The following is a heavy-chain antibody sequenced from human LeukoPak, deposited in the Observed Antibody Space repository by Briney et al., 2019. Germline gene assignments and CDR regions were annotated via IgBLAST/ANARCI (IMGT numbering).Heavy chain of an antibody. CDR1: GYSFIGYH. D-gene: IGHD6-19*01. CDR3: SRASIAVAAVAGY. J-gene: IGHJ1*01. CDR2: IDPNSGGT. V-gene: IGHV1-2*02. Sequence: VASVKVSCKASGYSFIGYHMHWVWQAPGQGHEWMGWIDPNSGGTNYAQKFQGRVTMTRDTSITTVYMELSRLRSDDTAVYYCSRASIAVAAVAGYWGQGTLVTVSS.